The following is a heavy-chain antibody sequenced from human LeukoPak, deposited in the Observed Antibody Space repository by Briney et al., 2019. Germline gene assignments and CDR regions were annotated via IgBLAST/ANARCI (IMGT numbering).Heavy chain of an antibody. D-gene: IGHD2-15*01. V-gene: IGHV3-33*01. CDR1: GFTFSSYG. J-gene: IGHJ4*02. Sequence: GGSLRLSCAASGFTFSSYGMHWVRQAPGKGLEWVAVIWYDGSNKYYADSVKGRFTISRDNSKNTLYLQMNSLRAEDTAVYYCARAPRWYYFDYWGQGTLVTVSS. CDR3: ARAPRWYYFDY. CDR2: IWYDGSNK.